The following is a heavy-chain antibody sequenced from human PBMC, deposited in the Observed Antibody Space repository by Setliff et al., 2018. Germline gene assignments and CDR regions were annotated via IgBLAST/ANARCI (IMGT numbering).Heavy chain of an antibody. Sequence: ASVKVSCKASGYTFTGYSIHWVRQAPGQGLEWMGWITPNSGGTNYAQKFKGRVTMTRDTSITTVHMELGRLTSDDTAIYYCARVGVPSGYWYYLDYWGQGALVTVSS. CDR1: GYTFTGYS. V-gene: IGHV1-2*02. CDR3: ARVGVPSGYWYYLDY. CDR2: ITPNSGGT. D-gene: IGHD3-22*01. J-gene: IGHJ4*02.